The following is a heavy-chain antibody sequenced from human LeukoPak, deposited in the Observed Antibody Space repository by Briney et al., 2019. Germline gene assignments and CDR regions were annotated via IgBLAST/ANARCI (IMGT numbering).Heavy chain of an antibody. D-gene: IGHD5-18*01. V-gene: IGHV3-53*01. CDR1: GFTVSSNY. CDR3: ASGSSILYRNFDY. CDR2: IYSGGST. J-gene: IGHJ4*02. Sequence: GGSLRLSCAASGFTVSSNYMNWVRQAPGKGLEWVSVIYSGGSTYYADSVKGRFTISRDNSKNTLYLQMNSLRAEDTAVYYCASGSSILYRNFDYWGQGTLVTVSS.